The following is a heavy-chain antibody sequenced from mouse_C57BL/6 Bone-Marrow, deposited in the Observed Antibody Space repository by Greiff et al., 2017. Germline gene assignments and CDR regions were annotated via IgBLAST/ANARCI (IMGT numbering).Heavy chain of an antibody. CDR2: IWRGGST. V-gene: IGHV2-5*01. CDR1: GFSLTSYG. Sequence: VKLMESGPGLVQPSQNLSITCTVSGFSLTSYGVHWVRQSPGKGLEWLGVIWRGGSTDYNAAFMSRLSITKDNSKSQVFFKMNSLQADDTAIYYCAKNAGDYDWAMDYWGQGTSVTVSS. J-gene: IGHJ4*01. CDR3: AKNAGDYDWAMDY. D-gene: IGHD2-4*01.